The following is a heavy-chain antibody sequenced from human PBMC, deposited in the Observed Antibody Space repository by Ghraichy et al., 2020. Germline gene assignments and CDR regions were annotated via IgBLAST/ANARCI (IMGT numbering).Heavy chain of an antibody. J-gene: IGHJ4*02. D-gene: IGHD1-14*01. CDR1: GFTFSPYS. CDR3: ATNAETGY. Sequence: GGSLRLSCAASGFTFSPYSMRWVRQAPGKGLEWISSISGSSSTIQYADSVKGRFTISRDNAKNSLYLQMNSLRDEDTGVYYCATNAETGYWGQGTLVSVSA. CDR2: ISGSSSTI. V-gene: IGHV3-48*02.